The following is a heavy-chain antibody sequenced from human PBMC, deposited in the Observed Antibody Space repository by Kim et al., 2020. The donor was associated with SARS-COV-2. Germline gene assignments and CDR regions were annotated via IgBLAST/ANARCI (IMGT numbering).Heavy chain of an antibody. CDR3: ARGRQLVPDYNWFDP. J-gene: IGHJ5*02. CDR2: INHSGST. Sequence: SETLSLTCAVYGGSFSGYYWSWIRQPPGKGLEWIGEINHSGSTNYNPSLKSRVTISVDTSKNQFSLKLSSVTAADTAVYYCARGRQLVPDYNWFDPWGQGTLVTVSS. D-gene: IGHD6-6*01. CDR1: GGSFSGYY. V-gene: IGHV4-34*01.